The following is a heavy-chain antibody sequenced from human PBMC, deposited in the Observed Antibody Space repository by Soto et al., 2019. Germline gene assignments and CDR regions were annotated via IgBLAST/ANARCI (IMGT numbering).Heavy chain of an antibody. CDR3: ARDLSISSTDGPLDP. D-gene: IGHD6-6*01. Sequence: NPSETLSLTCTVSGGSISRYYWTWIRQPPGKGLEWIGNTHYTGSTNYNPSLKSRVTISLGTSKSQFSLKLSSVTAADTAVYYCARDLSISSTDGPLDPWGHGTLVTVSS. CDR1: GGSISRYY. CDR2: THYTGST. V-gene: IGHV4-59*01. J-gene: IGHJ5*02.